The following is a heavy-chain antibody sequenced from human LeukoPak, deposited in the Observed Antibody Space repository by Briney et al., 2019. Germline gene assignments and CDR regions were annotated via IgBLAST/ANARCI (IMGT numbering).Heavy chain of an antibody. Sequence: ASVKVSCKASGYTFTGYYMHWVRQAPGQGLEWMGRINPNSGGTNYAQKFQGRVTMTRDTSISTAYMELSRLRSDDTAVYYCARAPTVTHRYLDYWGQGTLVTVSS. J-gene: IGHJ4*02. V-gene: IGHV1-2*06. CDR1: GYTFTGYY. CDR3: ARAPTVTHRYLDY. CDR2: INPNSGGT. D-gene: IGHD4-17*01.